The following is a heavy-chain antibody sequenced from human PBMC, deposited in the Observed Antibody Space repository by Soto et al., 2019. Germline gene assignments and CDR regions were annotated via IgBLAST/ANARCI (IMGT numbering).Heavy chain of an antibody. V-gene: IGHV3-23*01. CDR3: AKAPITMVRGASHIDY. J-gene: IGHJ4*02. D-gene: IGHD3-10*01. CDR2: ISGSGGST. Sequence: EVQLLESGGGLVQPGGSLRLSCAASGFTFSSYAMSWVRQAPGKGLEWVSAISGSGGSTYYADSVKGRFTISRDNSKNTLYLQMNSLRAEDTAVYYCAKAPITMVRGASHIDYWGQGTLVTVSS. CDR1: GFTFSSYA.